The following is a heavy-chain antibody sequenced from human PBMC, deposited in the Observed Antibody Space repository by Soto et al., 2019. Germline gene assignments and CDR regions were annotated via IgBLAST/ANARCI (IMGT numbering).Heavy chain of an antibody. CDR1: GISFNSFN. CDR2: ISVSGDNI. V-gene: IGHV3-21*01. J-gene: IGHJ4*02. CDR3: ARDLGLLKSMFDY. D-gene: IGHD2-8*01. Sequence: GGSLRLSCLASGISFNSFNMNWIRRAPGRGLEWVASISVSGDNIYYGDSMQGRFTISRDNSKRSVFLDLNSLRVEDTAVYYCARDLGLLKSMFDYWGQGTLVTSPQ.